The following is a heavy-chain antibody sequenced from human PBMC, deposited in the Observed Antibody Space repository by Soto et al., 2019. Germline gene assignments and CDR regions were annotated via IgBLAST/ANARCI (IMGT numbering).Heavy chain of an antibody. Sequence: RLSCAASGFTFSSYAMHWVRQAPGKGLEWVAVISYDGSNKYYADSVKGRFTISRDNSKNTLYLQMNSLRAEDTAVYYCARDRRRPAGTRWFDPWGQGTLVTVSS. V-gene: IGHV3-30-3*01. D-gene: IGHD6-13*01. J-gene: IGHJ5*02. CDR2: ISYDGSNK. CDR1: GFTFSSYA. CDR3: ARDRRRPAGTRWFDP.